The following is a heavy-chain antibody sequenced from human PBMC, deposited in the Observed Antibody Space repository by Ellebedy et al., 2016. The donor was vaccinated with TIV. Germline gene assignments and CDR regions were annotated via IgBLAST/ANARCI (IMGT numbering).Heavy chain of an antibody. CDR1: GFTFSSYA. D-gene: IGHD3-22*01. Sequence: GESLKISCAASGFTFSSYAMHWVRQAPGKGLEYVSAISSNGGSTYYANSVKGRFTISRDNSKNTLYLQMGSLRAEDMAVYYCARSPDYYDSSGYPGFYYFDYWGQGTLVTVSS. J-gene: IGHJ4*02. CDR3: ARSPDYYDSSGYPGFYYFDY. V-gene: IGHV3-64*01. CDR2: ISSNGGST.